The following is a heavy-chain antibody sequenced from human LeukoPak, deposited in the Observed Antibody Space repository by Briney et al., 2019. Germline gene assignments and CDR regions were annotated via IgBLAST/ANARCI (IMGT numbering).Heavy chain of an antibody. CDR3: AKDPRYSKPAVKRYYGMDV. J-gene: IGHJ6*02. D-gene: IGHD4-11*01. Sequence: GRSLRLSCAASGFTFSSYGMHWVCQAPGKGLEWVAVISYDGSNKYYADSVKGRFTISRDNSKNTLYLQMNSLRAEDTAVYYCAKDPRYSKPAVKRYYGMDVWGQGTTVTVSS. CDR2: ISYDGSNK. V-gene: IGHV3-30*18. CDR1: GFTFSSYG.